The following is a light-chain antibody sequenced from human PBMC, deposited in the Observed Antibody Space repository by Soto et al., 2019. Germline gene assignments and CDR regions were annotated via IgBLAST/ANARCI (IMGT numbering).Light chain of an antibody. V-gene: IGKV3-15*01. CDR3: QQNKDWPGT. J-gene: IGKJ1*01. Sequence: EIVMTQSPATLSVSPVERATLSFRASQSVSTYLAWYQQKPGQAPRLLIYDASTRATGIPVRFSGSGSGTEFTLTISSLQSEDVGIYYCQQNKDWPGTFGQGTKVDIK. CDR2: DAS. CDR1: QSVSTY.